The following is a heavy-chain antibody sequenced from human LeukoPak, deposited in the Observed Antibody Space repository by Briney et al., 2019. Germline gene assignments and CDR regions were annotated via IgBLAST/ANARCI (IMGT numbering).Heavy chain of an antibody. J-gene: IGHJ4*02. Sequence: SQTPSLTCAISGDSVSSKSASWNWIRQSPSRGLEWLGRTYYRSKWYNDYAVSVKSRITINPDTSKNQFSLQLNSVTPEDTGVYYCARGTWENFDNWGQGTLVTVSS. CDR2: TYYRSKWYN. D-gene: IGHD1-26*01. CDR1: GDSVSSKSAS. CDR3: ARGTWENFDN. V-gene: IGHV6-1*01.